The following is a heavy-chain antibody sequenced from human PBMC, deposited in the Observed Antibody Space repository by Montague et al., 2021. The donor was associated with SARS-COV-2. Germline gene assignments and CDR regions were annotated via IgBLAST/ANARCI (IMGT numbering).Heavy chain of an antibody. CDR3: ARAERGSCGDGNCYQYFFNY. D-gene: IGHD2-15*01. CDR2: TYYRSEWYS. V-gene: IGHV6-1*01. Sequence: CAISGDSVSTSSGTWNWVRLSPSRGLEWLGRTYYRSEWYSDYSVSAKSRISINPDTSKNQFSLQLNSVTPEDTAVYYCARAERGSCGDGNCYQYFFNYWGQGALVTVSS. CDR1: GDSVSTSSGT. J-gene: IGHJ4*02.